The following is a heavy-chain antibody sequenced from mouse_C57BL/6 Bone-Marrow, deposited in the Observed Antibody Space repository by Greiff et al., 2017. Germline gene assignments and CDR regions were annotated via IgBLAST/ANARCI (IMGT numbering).Heavy chain of an antibody. Sequence: DVQLVESGGGLVKPGGSLKLSCAASGFTFSSYAMSWVRQTPEKRLEWVATISDGGSYTYYPDNVKGRFTISRDNAKNNLYLQMSHLKSEDTAMYYCARELRTYFDYGGQGTTLTVSS. D-gene: IGHD1-1*01. CDR3: ARELRTYFDY. CDR1: GFTFSSYA. J-gene: IGHJ2*01. V-gene: IGHV5-4*01. CDR2: ISDGGSYT.